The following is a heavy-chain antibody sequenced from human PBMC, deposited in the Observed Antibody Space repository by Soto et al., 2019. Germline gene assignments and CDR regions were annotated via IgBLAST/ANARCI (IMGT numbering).Heavy chain of an antibody. J-gene: IGHJ6*02. D-gene: IGHD1-26*01. V-gene: IGHV1-69*13. CDR1: GGTFSSYA. Sequence: GASVKVSCKASGGTFSSYAISWVRQAPGQGLEWMGGIIPIFGTANYAQKFQGRVTITADESTSTAYMELSSLRSEDTAVYYCARPRSDSGSYYYYYYYGMDVWGQGTTVTVSS. CDR3: ARPRSDSGSYYYYYYYGMDV. CDR2: IIPIFGTA.